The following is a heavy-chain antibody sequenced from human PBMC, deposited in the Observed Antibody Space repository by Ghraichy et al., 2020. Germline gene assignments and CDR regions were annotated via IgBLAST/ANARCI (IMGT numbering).Heavy chain of an antibody. J-gene: IGHJ2*01. CDR2: IDYSGNT. CDR3: AIDSGL. CDR1: ADSMSRDW. V-gene: IGHV4-59*01. Sequence: SETLSLTQRITADSMSRDWKSTSLQPREKGEERMGYIDYSGNTNYNPSLKSRVTISVDTSKNQFSLKLSSVTAADTAVYYCAIDSGLWGRGTLVTLSS.